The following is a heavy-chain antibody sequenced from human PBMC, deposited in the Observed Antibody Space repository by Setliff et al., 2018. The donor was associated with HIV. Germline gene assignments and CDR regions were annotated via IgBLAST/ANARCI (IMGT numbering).Heavy chain of an antibody. CDR1: NYTLINYG. CDR2: IGSYSGYT. CDR3: ARDRLNVYSSGWGVGY. V-gene: IGHV1-18*01. J-gene: IGHJ4*02. D-gene: IGHD6-25*01. Sequence: ASVKVSCKASNYTLINYGVSWVRQAPGQGLEWMGWIGSYSGYTIYAQKFQDRLTMTTDTSTSTAYMELRSLRSDDTAVYYCARDRLNVYSSGWGVGYWGQGTLVTVSS.